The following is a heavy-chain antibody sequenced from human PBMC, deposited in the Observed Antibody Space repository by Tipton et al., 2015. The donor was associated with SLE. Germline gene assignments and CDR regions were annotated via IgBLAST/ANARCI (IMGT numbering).Heavy chain of an antibody. D-gene: IGHD2-15*01. CDR2: INHSGST. Sequence: TLSLTCAVYGGSFSGYYWSWIRQPPGKGLGWIGEINHSGSTNYNPSLKSRVTISVDTSKNQFSLKLSSVTAADTAVYYCARRGLGYCSGGSCYSGPNWFDPWGQGTLVTVPS. J-gene: IGHJ5*02. CDR3: ARRGLGYCSGGSCYSGPNWFDP. V-gene: IGHV4-34*01. CDR1: GGSFSGYY.